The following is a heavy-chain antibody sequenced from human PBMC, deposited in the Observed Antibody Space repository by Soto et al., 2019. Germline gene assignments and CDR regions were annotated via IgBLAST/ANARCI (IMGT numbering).Heavy chain of an antibody. CDR3: AREGRGVVVPGGMDA. D-gene: IGHD2-2*01. J-gene: IGHJ6*02. CDR1: GFTFSSYW. Sequence: GGSLRLSCAASGFTFSSYWMHWVRQAPGEGLVWVSRINSDGSSTSYADSVKGRFTISRDNAKNTLYLQMNSLRVEDTAVYYCAREGRGVVVPGGMDAWGQGTTVTVSS. CDR2: INSDGSST. V-gene: IGHV3-74*01.